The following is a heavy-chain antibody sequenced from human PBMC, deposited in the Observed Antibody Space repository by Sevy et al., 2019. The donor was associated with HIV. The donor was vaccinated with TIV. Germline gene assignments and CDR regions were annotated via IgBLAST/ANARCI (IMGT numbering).Heavy chain of an antibody. CDR1: GFTFNTHV. V-gene: IGHV3-23*01. CDR2: ISGFGNT. Sequence: GGSLRLSCAASGFTFNTHVMNWVRQAPGKGLEWVSSISGFGNTYYADSVRGRFTISRDNAKNTLYLQMNSLRADDTAVYYCAKVLNPALASMMEVTVRSLKGFDVWGQGTMVTVSS. J-gene: IGHJ3*01. D-gene: IGHD3-22*01. CDR3: AKVLNPALASMMEVTVRSLKGFDV.